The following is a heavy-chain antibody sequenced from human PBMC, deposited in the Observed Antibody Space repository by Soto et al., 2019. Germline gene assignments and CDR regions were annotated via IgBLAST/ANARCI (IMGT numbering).Heavy chain of an antibody. CDR2: INPNSGDT. D-gene: IGHD2-2*01. Sequence: ASVKVSCKASGYTFTGYYMHWVRQAPGQGLEWMGWINPNSGDTSYAQKFQGRVTMTRDTSITTAYMELSRLRSDDTAVFYCARGHCSSTSCYGSDYYYGLDVWGQGNTVTVSS. V-gene: IGHV1-2*02. J-gene: IGHJ6*02. CDR3: ARGHCSSTSCYGSDYYYGLDV. CDR1: GYTFTGYY.